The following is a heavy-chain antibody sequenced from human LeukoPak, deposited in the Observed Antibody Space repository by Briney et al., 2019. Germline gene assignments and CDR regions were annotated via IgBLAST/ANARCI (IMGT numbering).Heavy chain of an antibody. D-gene: IGHD4-17*01. CDR3: ARDLTTATTAYLHH. V-gene: IGHV3-21*01. Sequence: GGSLRLSCAASGFTFSTYSMNWVRQAPGKGLEWVSSIRSSSAYIYYADSVKGRFTISRDNAKNSLYLQMNSLRAEDTAVYYCARDLTTATTAYLHHWGQATLVIVSS. CDR2: IRSSSAYI. CDR1: GFTFSTYS. J-gene: IGHJ1*01.